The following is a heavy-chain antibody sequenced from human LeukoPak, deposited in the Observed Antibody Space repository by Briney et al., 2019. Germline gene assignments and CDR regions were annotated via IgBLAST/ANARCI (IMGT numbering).Heavy chain of an antibody. J-gene: IGHJ4*02. V-gene: IGHV3-64*01. Sequence: AGGSLRLSCAASGFTFSLYTMPWVRQAPGKGLECVSVISGDGVNTYYANSVKGRSTISRDNSKNTLYLEMGSLRAEDRAVYYCARDAAYVTFDYWGQGTLVTVSS. CDR1: GFTFSLYT. D-gene: IGHD2-21*01. CDR3: ARDAAYVTFDY. CDR2: ISGDGVNT.